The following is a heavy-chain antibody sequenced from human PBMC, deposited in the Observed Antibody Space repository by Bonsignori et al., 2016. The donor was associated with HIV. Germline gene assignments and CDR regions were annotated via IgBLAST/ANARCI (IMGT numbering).Heavy chain of an antibody. D-gene: IGHD6-19*01. V-gene: IGHV3-74*01. Sequence: WIRQPPGKGLVWVSRINSDGSSTSYADSVKGRFTISRDNAKNTLYLQMNSLRAEDTAVYYCARDGGWIFDYWGQGTLVTVSS. J-gene: IGHJ4*02. CDR3: ARDGGWIFDY. CDR2: INSDGSST.